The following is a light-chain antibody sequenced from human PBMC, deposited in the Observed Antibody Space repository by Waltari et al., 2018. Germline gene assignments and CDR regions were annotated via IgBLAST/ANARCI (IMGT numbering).Light chain of an antibody. CDR1: QSVSSTY. J-gene: IGKJ4*01. V-gene: IGKV3-20*01. CDR2: GSS. CDR3: QQYVSSPVT. Sequence: EIVLTQSPGTLSLSPGERATLSCRVSQSVSSTYLAWYQQKAGQAPRLLIYGSSTRATGIPDRFSDSGSGTEFTLTISRLEPEDFAVYYCQQYVSSPVTFGGGTKVEIK.